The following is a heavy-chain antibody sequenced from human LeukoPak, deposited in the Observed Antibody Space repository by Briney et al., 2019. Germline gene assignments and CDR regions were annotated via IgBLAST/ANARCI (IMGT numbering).Heavy chain of an antibody. Sequence: KPSETLSLTCTVSGGSTGSYYWSWIRQPPGQGLEWIGYIYYSGSTNYNPSLKSRVTISVDTSKNQFSLKLSSVTAADTGVYYCARVEGFGELLGKDVFDIWGQGTMVTVSS. V-gene: IGHV4-59*01. D-gene: IGHD3-10*01. J-gene: IGHJ3*02. CDR1: GGSTGSYY. CDR2: IYYSGST. CDR3: ARVEGFGELLGKDVFDI.